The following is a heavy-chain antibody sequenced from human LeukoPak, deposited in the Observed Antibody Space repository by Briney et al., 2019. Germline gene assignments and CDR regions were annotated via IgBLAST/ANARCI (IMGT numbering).Heavy chain of an antibody. D-gene: IGHD3-16*02. Sequence: GGSLRLSCEASGFTFSNYGMRWVRQAPGKGLECVSAISSSGSTKDYADSVKGRFTISRDNSKNTLYLQMNSLRAEDTAVYYCAKKVGSYRYPIDYWGQGTLVTVSS. CDR3: AKKVGSYRYPIDY. CDR1: GFTFSNYG. CDR2: ISSSGSTK. V-gene: IGHV3-23*01. J-gene: IGHJ4*02.